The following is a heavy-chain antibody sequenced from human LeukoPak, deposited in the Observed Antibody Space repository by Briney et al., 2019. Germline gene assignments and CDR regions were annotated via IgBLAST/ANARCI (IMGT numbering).Heavy chain of an antibody. CDR1: GGSFSGYY. J-gene: IGHJ5*02. Sequence: SETLSLTCAVYGGSFSGYYWSWIRRPPGKGLEWIGEINHSGSTNYNPSLKSRVTISVDTSKNQFSLKLSSVTAAHTAVYYCARGLVGSSSWFDPWGQGTLVTVSS. CDR2: INHSGST. V-gene: IGHV4-34*01. D-gene: IGHD6-6*01. CDR3: ARGLVGSSSWFDP.